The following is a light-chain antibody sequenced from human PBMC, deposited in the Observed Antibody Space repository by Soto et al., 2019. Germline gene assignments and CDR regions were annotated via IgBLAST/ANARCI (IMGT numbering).Light chain of an antibody. CDR3: QHYETSPYT. CDR1: ESVSDNVY. Sequence: EIVLTQSPCTLSLSPGERATLSCRASESVSDNVYLAWYQQKSGQAPRLLIFGASSRATGVPGRFSGSGSGTDFTLSITRLEPEDFAVYYCQHYETSPYTFGPGTRLEIK. J-gene: IGKJ2*01. CDR2: GAS. V-gene: IGKV3-20*01.